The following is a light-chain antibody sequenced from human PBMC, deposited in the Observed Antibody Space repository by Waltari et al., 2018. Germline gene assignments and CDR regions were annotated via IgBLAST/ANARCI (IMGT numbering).Light chain of an antibody. CDR2: AAS. V-gene: IGKV1-39*01. CDR3: QQGYSTPPRLT. J-gene: IGKJ4*01. CDR1: QRISTD. Sequence: DSQLTQSPSSLSASVADRVTITCRASQRISTDLSWYQQKPGKAPKLLIYAASRLHSGVTARFSGSGSGTDFTVAISSLQPEGFATYYCQQGYSTPPRLTFGGGTKVEI.